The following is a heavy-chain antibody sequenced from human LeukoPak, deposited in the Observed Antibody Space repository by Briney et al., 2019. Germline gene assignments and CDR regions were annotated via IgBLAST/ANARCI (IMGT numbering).Heavy chain of an antibody. CDR1: GYTFADNH. CDR3: ARGTKYSSSWYSALHPTFDY. J-gene: IGHJ4*02. V-gene: IGHV1-2*02. D-gene: IGHD6-13*01. Sequence: GASVKVSCKASGYTFADNHMYWIRQAPGQGLECMGWISPNSGVTNYAQKFQGRITMTGDTSISTGYMELSSLRSDDTAVYYCARGTKYSSSWYSALHPTFDYWGQGTLVTVSS. CDR2: ISPNSGVT.